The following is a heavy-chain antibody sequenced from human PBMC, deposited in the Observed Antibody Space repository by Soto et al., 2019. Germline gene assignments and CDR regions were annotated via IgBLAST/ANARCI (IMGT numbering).Heavy chain of an antibody. D-gene: IGHD2-2*01. CDR2: ISSSSSYI. CDR3: QREGYCSSTRGYAPYYGLDP. CDR1: GFTFSSYS. J-gene: IGHJ5*02. Sequence: PGGSLRLSCAASGFTFSSYSMNWVRQAPGKGLEWVSSISSSSSYIYYADSVKSRFTISRDNAKNSLYLQMNSLRAEDTAVYYCQREGYCSSTRGYAPYYGLDPWGKGTLVTVS. V-gene: IGHV3-21*01.